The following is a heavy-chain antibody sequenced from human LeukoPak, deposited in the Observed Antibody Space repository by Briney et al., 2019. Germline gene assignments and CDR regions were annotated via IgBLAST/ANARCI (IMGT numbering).Heavy chain of an antibody. CDR2: IFPGDSDT. J-gene: IGHJ4*02. V-gene: IGHV5-51*01. CDR1: EYSFATYW. D-gene: IGHD2-15*01. CDR3: ASEYCSGGNCCFDY. Sequence: GESLKISCKGSEYSFATYWIGWVRQMPGQGLEWMGIIFPGDSDTRYSPSSQGQVTISADKSISTAYLQWSSLKASDTAIYYCASEYCSGGNCCFDYWGQGTLVTVSS.